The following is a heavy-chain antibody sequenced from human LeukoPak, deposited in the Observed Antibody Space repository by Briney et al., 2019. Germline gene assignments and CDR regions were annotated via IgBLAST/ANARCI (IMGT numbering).Heavy chain of an antibody. CDR3: AKSRTGPPYGLDV. V-gene: IGHV3-23*01. J-gene: IGHJ6*02. CDR2: ISGSGGST. CDR1: GFTFSTYA. Sequence: GGSLRLSCAASGFTFSTYAMNWVRQAPGKGLEWVSGISGSGGSTWYADSVKGRFTISRDNSKNTLYLQMNRLRAEDTATYYCAKSRTGPPYGLDVWGQGTTVTVSS.